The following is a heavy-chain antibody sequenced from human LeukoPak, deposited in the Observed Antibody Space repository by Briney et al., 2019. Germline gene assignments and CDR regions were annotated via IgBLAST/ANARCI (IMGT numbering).Heavy chain of an antibody. CDR3: AKGLTAGDLTIDS. CDR1: GFTFDDYA. D-gene: IGHD7-27*01. J-gene: IGHJ4*02. CDR2: ISGGGGST. Sequence: GGSLRLSCAASGFTFDDYAMNWVRQAPGKGVEGVSLISGGGGSTYYADAVNPRFTISRDNSKNSLYLQMNSLRTEDTALYYCAKGLTAGDLTIDSWGQGTLVTVSS. V-gene: IGHV3-43*02.